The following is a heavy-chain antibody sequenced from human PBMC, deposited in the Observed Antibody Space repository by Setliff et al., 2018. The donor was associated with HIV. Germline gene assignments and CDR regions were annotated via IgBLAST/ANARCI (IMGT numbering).Heavy chain of an antibody. CDR3: ARDICTSTSCPSGWFDP. CDR2: IYDSGNT. V-gene: IGHV4-39*02. Sequence: PSETLSLTCIVSGGSISSSSHYWGWIRQPPGKGLEWIGSIYDSGNTYCKPSLKSRITISVDTSKNQFSLKLNSVTAADTAVYYCARDICTSTSCPSGWFDPWGQGTLVTVSS. D-gene: IGHD2-2*01. J-gene: IGHJ5*02. CDR1: GGSISSSSHY.